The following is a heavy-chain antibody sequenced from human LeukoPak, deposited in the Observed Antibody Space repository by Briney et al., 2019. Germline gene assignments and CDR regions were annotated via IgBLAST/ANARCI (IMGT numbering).Heavy chain of an antibody. CDR2: IYYSGST. CDR3: AREGSRWVDFDY. CDR1: GDSISSYY. Sequence: SETLSLTCTVSGDSISSYYWSWIRQPPGKGLEWIGYIYYSGSTNYNPSLKSRVTISLDTSKSQFSLKLSSVTAADTAVYYCAREGSRWVDFDYWGQGTLVTVSS. J-gene: IGHJ4*02. D-gene: IGHD1-26*01. V-gene: IGHV4-59*01.